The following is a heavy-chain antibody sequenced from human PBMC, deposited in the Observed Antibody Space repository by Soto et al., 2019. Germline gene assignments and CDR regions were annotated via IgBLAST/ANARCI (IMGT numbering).Heavy chain of an antibody. CDR1: GYSFTNYC. V-gene: IGHV1-46*01. D-gene: IGHD1-26*01. CDR3: ARDGVLLTASWHYDL. Sequence: QVQLVQSGADVKKPGTSVKVSCKAAGYSFTNYCMYWVRQAPGQGLEWMGMINPRTGSTRYAQKCQDRVTLTRDTSTTTVYMELSTLISDDTAVYYCARDGVLLTASWHYDLWGPGTLVTVSS. J-gene: IGHJ2*01. CDR2: INPRTGST.